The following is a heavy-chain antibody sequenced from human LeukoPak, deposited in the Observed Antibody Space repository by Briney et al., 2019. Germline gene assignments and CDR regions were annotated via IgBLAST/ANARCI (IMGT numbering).Heavy chain of an antibody. CDR1: GGSISSGSYY. D-gene: IGHD2-2*01. J-gene: IGHJ4*02. V-gene: IGHV4-61*02. CDR3: ARVAPYDYCDY. CDR2: IYTSGST. Sequence: SETLSLTCTVSGGSISSGSYYWSWIRQPAGKGLGWIGRIYTSGSTNYNPSLKSRVTISVDTSKNQFSLKLSSVTAADTAVYYCARVAPYDYCDYWGQGTLVTVSS.